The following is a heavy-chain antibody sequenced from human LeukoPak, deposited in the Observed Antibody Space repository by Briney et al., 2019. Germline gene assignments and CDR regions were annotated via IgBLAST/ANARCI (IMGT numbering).Heavy chain of an antibody. CDR3: ARAPYSSGCRSYWYFDL. CDR1: GGTLSSYA. CDR2: IIPIFGTA. Sequence: SVKVSCKASGGTLSSYAISWVRQAPGQGLEWMGGIIPIFGTANYAQKFQGRVTITTDESTSTAYMELSSLRSEDTAVYYCARAPYSSGCRSYWYFDLWGRGTLVTVSS. J-gene: IGHJ2*01. D-gene: IGHD6-19*01. V-gene: IGHV1-69*05.